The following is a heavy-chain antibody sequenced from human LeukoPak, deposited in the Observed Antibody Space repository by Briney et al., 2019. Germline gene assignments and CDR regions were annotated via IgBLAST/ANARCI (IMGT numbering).Heavy chain of an antibody. Sequence: SCTASGGTFSSYAMHWVRQAPGKGLEWVAVISYDGSSKYYADSVKGRFTISRDNSENTLYLQMSSLKTDDSAVYYCARNPAAWFGELSSWFDPWGQGTLVTVSS. CDR3: ARNPAAWFGELSSWFDP. CDR2: ISYDGSSK. CDR1: GGTFSSYA. J-gene: IGHJ5*02. D-gene: IGHD3-10*01. V-gene: IGHV3-30-3*01.